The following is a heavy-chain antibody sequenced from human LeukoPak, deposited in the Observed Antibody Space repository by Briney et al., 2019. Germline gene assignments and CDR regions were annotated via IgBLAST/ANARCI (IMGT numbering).Heavy chain of an antibody. CDR3: VRKTATEEVYFDN. V-gene: IGHV3-21*01. CDR2: ISSRSSYI. Sequence: GGSLRLSCEASGFTFSTHTMNWVRQAPGKGLEWVSCISSRSSYIFYADSVRGRFIISRDNAKNSLYLQMNSLRPEDTAKYFCVRKTATEEVYFDNWRQGTPVTVSS. J-gene: IGHJ4*02. CDR1: GFTFSTHT.